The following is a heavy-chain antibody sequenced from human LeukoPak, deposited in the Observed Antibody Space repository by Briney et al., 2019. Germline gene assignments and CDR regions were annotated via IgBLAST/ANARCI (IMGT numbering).Heavy chain of an antibody. D-gene: IGHD3-9*01. CDR1: GFTVSSNE. J-gene: IGHJ4*02. V-gene: IGHV3-7*01. CDR3: ARILSEQGY. Sequence: GGSLRLSCAASGFTVSSNEMSWVRQAPGKGLEWVANIKQDGSEKYYVDSVKGRFSISRDNAKNSLYLQMNSLRAEDTAVYYCARILSEQGYWGQGTLVTVSS. CDR2: IKQDGSEK.